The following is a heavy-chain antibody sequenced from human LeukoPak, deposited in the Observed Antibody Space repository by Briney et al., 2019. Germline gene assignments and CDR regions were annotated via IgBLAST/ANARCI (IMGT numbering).Heavy chain of an antibody. V-gene: IGHV1-18*01. CDR1: GYTFTSYG. D-gene: IGHD6-19*01. J-gene: IGHJ6*02. CDR2: ISAYNGNT. Sequence: ASVKVSCKASGYTFTSYGISWVRQAPGQGVEWMGWISAYNGNTNYAQKLQGRVTMTTDTSTSTAYMELRSLRSDDTAVYYCARVKAVAGTGDDYYYYGMDVWGQGTTVTVSS. CDR3: ARVKAVAGTGDDYYYYGMDV.